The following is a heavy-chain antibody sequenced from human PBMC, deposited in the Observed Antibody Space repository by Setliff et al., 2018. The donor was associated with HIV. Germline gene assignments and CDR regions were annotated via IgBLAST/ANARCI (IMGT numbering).Heavy chain of an antibody. CDR3: ARGTSGGHSSGYYYFDY. CDR1: GGSISSGGYY. J-gene: IGHJ4*01. V-gene: IGHV4-31*03. Sequence: SETLSLTCTVSGGSISSGGYYWSWIRQHPGKGLEWIGYIYYSGSTYYNPSLKSRLTMSVDPSKNQFSLRLNSVTAADTAVYYCARGTSGGHSSGYYYFDYWGHGTLVTVSS. D-gene: IGHD3-22*01. CDR2: IYYSGST.